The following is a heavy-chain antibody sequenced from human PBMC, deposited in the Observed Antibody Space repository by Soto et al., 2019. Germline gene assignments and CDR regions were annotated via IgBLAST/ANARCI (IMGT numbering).Heavy chain of an antibody. D-gene: IGHD2-8*01. CDR1: GGSFSGYY. CDR2: INHSGST. J-gene: IGHJ6*02. CDR3: AVYATNYYYYGMDV. V-gene: IGHV4-34*01. Sequence: PSETLSLTCAVYGGSFSGYYWSWLRQPPGKGLEWIGEINHSGSTNYNPSLKSRVTISVDTSKNQFSLKLSSVTAADTAVYYCAVYATNYYYYGMDVWGQGTTVTVSS.